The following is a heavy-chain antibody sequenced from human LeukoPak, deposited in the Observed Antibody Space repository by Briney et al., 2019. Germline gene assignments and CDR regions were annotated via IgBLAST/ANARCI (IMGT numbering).Heavy chain of an antibody. Sequence: SETLSLTCTVSGGSISSYYWSWIRQPAGKGLEWIGRIYTSGSTNYNPSLKSRVTISVDTSKNQFSLKLSSVTAADTAVYYCAREIAARGWFDPWGQGTLVTVSS. CDR3: AREIAARGWFDP. V-gene: IGHV4-4*07. J-gene: IGHJ5*02. CDR1: GGSISSYY. CDR2: IYTSGST. D-gene: IGHD6-6*01.